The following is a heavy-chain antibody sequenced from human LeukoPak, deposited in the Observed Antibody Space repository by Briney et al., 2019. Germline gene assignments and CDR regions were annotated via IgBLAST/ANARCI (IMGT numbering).Heavy chain of an antibody. D-gene: IGHD3-16*01. J-gene: IGHJ4*02. CDR3: ARDDFFGGGAGGDFDY. Sequence: PGGSLRLSCAASGFTFSSYAMSWVRQAPGKGLEWVSAISGSGGSTYYADSVKGRFTISRDNSKNTLYLQMNSLRAEDTAVYYCARDDFFGGGAGGDFDYWGQGTLVTVSS. V-gene: IGHV3-23*01. CDR2: ISGSGGST. CDR1: GFTFSSYA.